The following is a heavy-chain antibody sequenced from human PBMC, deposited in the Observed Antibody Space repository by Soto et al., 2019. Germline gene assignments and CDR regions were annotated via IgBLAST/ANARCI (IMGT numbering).Heavy chain of an antibody. CDR1: GLTFSSYG. D-gene: IGHD2-15*01. CDR3: ARADIVVVVAAAGFFDY. J-gene: IGHJ4*02. CDR2: IWYDGSNK. Sequence: QVQLVGPGGGVSQLGRSLRLPCAGYGLTFSSYGMHWVRQAPVKGRGWGAVIWYDGSNKYYADSVKGRFTISRDNSKNTLYLQMNSLRAEDTAVYYCARADIVVVVAAAGFFDYWGQGTLVTVSS. V-gene: IGHV3-33*01.